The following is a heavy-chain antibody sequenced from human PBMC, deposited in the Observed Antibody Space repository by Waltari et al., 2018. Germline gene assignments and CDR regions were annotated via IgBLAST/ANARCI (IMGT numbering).Heavy chain of an antibody. Sequence: VQLVQSGAEVKKPGESLKIFCKGSGSSFTRYWIGWCRRRPEKGLEWMGIIYPGDSDTRYSPSFQGQVTSSADKSISTAYLQWSSLNASDTAMYYRARGAGGFLEWHGFDYWGQGTLVTVSS. V-gene: IGHV5-51*03. CDR1: GSSFTRYW. D-gene: IGHD3-3*01. CDR3: ARGAGGFLEWHGFDY. CDR2: IYPGDSDT. J-gene: IGHJ4*02.